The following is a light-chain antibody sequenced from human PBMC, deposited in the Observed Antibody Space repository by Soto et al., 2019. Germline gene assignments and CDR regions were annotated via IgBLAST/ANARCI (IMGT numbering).Light chain of an antibody. CDR2: AAS. Sequence: DIQLTQSPSFLSASVGDRVTITCRASQGISSYLAWYQQKPGKAPKLLIYAASTLQSGVPSRFSGSGSGTEFTLTTSSLQPEDFATYYCQQLNSYLRTFGQGTKVDIK. CDR1: QGISSY. J-gene: IGKJ1*01. V-gene: IGKV1-9*01. CDR3: QQLNSYLRT.